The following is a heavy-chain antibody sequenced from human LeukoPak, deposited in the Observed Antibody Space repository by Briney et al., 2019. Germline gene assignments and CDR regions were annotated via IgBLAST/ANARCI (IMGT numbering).Heavy chain of an antibody. J-gene: IGHJ4*02. CDR1: GGSFSSGGYY. Sequence: SQTLSLTCTVSGGSFSSGGYYWSWISQHPGKGLEWIGYIYYSGSTYYNPSLKSRVTISVDTSKNQFSLKLSSVTAADTAVYYCARDMGPGLLHVDYWGQGTLVTVSS. CDR2: IYYSGST. CDR3: ARDMGPGLLHVDY. V-gene: IGHV4-31*03. D-gene: IGHD1-26*01.